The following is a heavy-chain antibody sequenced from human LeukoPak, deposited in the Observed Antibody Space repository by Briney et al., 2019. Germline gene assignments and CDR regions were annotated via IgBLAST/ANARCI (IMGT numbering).Heavy chain of an antibody. V-gene: IGHV4-59*08. Sequence: SETLSLTCTVSGGSISSYYWSWIRQPPEKGLEWIGYISYRGSTNYNPSLKSRVTISVDTSKNQFSLKLSSVTAADTAVYYCARHRYHYDSSGSSRWYFDLWDRGTLVTVSS. CDR3: ARHRYHYDSSGSSRWYFDL. CDR1: GGSISSYY. J-gene: IGHJ2*01. CDR2: ISYRGST. D-gene: IGHD3-22*01.